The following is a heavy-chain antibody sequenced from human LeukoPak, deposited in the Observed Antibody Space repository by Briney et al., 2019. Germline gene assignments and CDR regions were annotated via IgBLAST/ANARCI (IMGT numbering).Heavy chain of an antibody. CDR3: ARVTPITMVRGAHDAFDI. J-gene: IGHJ3*02. D-gene: IGHD3-10*01. Sequence: GGSLRLSCAASGFTFSSYSMNWVRQAPGKGLEWVSYISSSSSTIYYADSGKGRFTISRDNAKNSLYLQMNSLRAEDTAVYYCARVTPITMVRGAHDAFDIWGQGTMVTVSS. CDR1: GFTFSSYS. CDR2: ISSSSSTI. V-gene: IGHV3-48*04.